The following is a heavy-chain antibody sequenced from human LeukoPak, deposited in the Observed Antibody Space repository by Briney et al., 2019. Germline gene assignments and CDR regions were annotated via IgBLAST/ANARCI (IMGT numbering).Heavy chain of an antibody. V-gene: IGHV3-20*04. Sequence: GGSLRLSCAASGFTFDDYGMSWVRQAPGKGLEWVSGINWNGGSTGYADSVKGRFTISRDNAKNSLYLQMNSLRAEDTAVYYCARELGVWSGYTRYYYYYMDVWGKGTTVTVSS. CDR2: INWNGGST. CDR3: ARELGVWSGYTRYYYYYMDV. D-gene: IGHD3-3*01. J-gene: IGHJ6*03. CDR1: GFTFDDYG.